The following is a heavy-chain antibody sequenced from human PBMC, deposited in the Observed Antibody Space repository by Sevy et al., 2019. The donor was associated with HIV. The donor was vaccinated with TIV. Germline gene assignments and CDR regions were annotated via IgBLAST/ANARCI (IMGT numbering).Heavy chain of an antibody. CDR2: TYYRSKWYN. D-gene: IGHD2-15*01. J-gene: IGHJ5*01. CDR3: ARDLGCSLNCFDS. CDR1: GDSVSSNSAA. Sequence: SQTLSLTCVLSGDSVSSNSAAWNWIRQSPSRGLEWLGRTYYRSKWYNDYAVSVKSRITINPDTSKNQCALQLNSVTPEETAVYYCARDLGCSLNCFDSWGQGTLVTVSS. V-gene: IGHV6-1*01.